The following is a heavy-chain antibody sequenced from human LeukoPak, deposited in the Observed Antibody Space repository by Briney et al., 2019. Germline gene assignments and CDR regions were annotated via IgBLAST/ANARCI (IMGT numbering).Heavy chain of an antibody. CDR2: IYPGDSDT. D-gene: IGHD3-22*01. J-gene: IGHJ3*02. CDR3: ARRRDSSGYPDAFDI. CDR1: GYSFTSYW. V-gene: IGHV5-51*01. Sequence: GEYLEISCKGSGYSFTSYWIGWVRQMPGKGLEWMGIIYPGDSDTRYSPSFQGQVTISADKSISTAYLQWSSLKASDTAMYYCARRRDSSGYPDAFDIWGQGTMVTVSS.